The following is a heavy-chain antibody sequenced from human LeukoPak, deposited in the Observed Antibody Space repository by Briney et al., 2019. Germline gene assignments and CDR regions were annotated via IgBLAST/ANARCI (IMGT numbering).Heavy chain of an antibody. J-gene: IGHJ6*03. Sequence: GRSLRLSRAASGFTFSSYAMHWVRQAPGKGLEWVAVISYDGSNKYYADSVKGRFTISRDNAKNSLYLQMNSLRAEDTALYYCARGLYYYDSSGYYTLRGYYYYMDVWGKGTTVTVSS. CDR2: ISYDGSNK. V-gene: IGHV3-30*04. D-gene: IGHD3-22*01. CDR3: ARGLYYYDSSGYYTLRGYYYYMDV. CDR1: GFTFSSYA.